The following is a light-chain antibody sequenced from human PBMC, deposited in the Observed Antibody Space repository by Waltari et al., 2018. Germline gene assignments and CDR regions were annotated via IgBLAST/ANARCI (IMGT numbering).Light chain of an antibody. CDR3: QQYDDWPLT. Sequence: EIAMTQSPATLSGSPGERVTLSCRASQSVSSSLAWYQQKPGQAPRLLIYGESTRATGIPGRFSGSGSGTEFTLTISSLQSEDFAVYYCQQYDDWPLTFGGGTKVQIK. J-gene: IGKJ4*01. CDR2: GES. CDR1: QSVSSS. V-gene: IGKV3-15*01.